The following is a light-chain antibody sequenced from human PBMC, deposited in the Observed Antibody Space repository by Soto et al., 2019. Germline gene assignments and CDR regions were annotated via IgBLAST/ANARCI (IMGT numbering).Light chain of an antibody. CDR3: TSYTSSSPYV. J-gene: IGLJ1*01. V-gene: IGLV2-14*01. CDR1: SSDVGGYNY. CDR2: EVR. Sequence: QCVLTQPASVYGSPGQSITISCTRTSSDVGGYNYVSWYQQHPGKAPKLMIYEVRNRPSGISNRFSGSKSGNTASLTISGLQAEDEADYYCTSYTSSSPYVFGTGTKLTV.